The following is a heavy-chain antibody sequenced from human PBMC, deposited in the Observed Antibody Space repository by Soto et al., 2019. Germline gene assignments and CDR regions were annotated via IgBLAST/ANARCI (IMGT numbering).Heavy chain of an antibody. D-gene: IGHD6-19*01. V-gene: IGHV3-30*18. J-gene: IGHJ4*02. CDR3: AKGGRQSLVKSAFKC. CDR2: VSHDGRNT. Sequence: VQLVESGGGVVQPGRSLRLSCAASGFTFSDYAMHWVRQAPGKGLEWVAVVSHDGRNTHYADSVKGRFTISRDSSKGTVSLEMSSRRAEDRAVYYCAKGGRQSLVKSAFKCWGQAALVTVSS. CDR1: GFTFSDYA.